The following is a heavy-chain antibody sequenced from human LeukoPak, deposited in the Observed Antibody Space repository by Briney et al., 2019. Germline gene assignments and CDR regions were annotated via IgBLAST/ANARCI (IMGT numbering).Heavy chain of an antibody. CDR3: ARDMSGYYDSSGYYSY. CDR1: GGSISSSSYY. CDR2: IYYSGST. V-gene: IGHV4-39*07. J-gene: IGHJ4*02. D-gene: IGHD3-22*01. Sequence: SETLSLTCTVSGGSISSSSYYWGWIRQPPGKGLEWIGSIYYSGSTYYNPSPKSRVTISVDTSKNQFSLKLSSVTAADTAVYYCARDMSGYYDSSGYYSYWGQGTLVTVSS.